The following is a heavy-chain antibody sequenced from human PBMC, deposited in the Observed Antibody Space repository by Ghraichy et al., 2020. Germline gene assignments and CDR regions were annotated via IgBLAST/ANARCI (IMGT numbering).Heavy chain of an antibody. CDR2: IIPILGIA. D-gene: IGHD5-24*01. J-gene: IGHJ4*02. Sequence: SVKVSCKASGGTFSSYAISWVRQAPGQGLEWMGRIIPILGIANYAQKFQGRVTITADKSTSTAYMELSSLRSEDTAVYYCARAGGLQFPYYFDYWGQGTLVTVSS. CDR3: ARAGGLQFPYYFDY. CDR1: GGTFSSYA. V-gene: IGHV1-69*04.